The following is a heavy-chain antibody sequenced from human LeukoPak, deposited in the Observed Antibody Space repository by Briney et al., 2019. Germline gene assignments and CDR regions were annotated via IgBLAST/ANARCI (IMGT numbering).Heavy chain of an antibody. CDR2: IYYSGST. CDR1: GGSISSYY. V-gene: IGHV4-59*01. Sequence: KTSETLSLTCTVSGGSISSYYWSWIRQPPGKGLEWIGYIYYSGSTNYNPSLKSGVTISVDTSKNQFSLKLSSVTAADTAVYYCARVSRGYSYVDNWGQGTLVTVSS. J-gene: IGHJ4*02. CDR3: ARVSRGYSYVDN. D-gene: IGHD5-18*01.